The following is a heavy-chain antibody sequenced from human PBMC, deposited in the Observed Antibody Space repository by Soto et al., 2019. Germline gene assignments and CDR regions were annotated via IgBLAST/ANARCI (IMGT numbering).Heavy chain of an antibody. Sequence: SETLSLTCNVSGGSISSFSWSWLRQPPGKGLEWIGYIYYSGSTNYNPSLESRVTISGDTSKNQFSLELSSVSAADTAVYYCARLRTAAAGLDHWGQGILVTVSS. CDR1: GGSISSFS. CDR3: ARLRTAAAGLDH. CDR2: IYYSGST. V-gene: IGHV4-59*01. D-gene: IGHD6-13*01. J-gene: IGHJ4*02.